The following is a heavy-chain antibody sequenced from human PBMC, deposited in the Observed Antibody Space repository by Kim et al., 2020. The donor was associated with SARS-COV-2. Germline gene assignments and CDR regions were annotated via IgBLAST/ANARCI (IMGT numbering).Heavy chain of an antibody. Sequence: ADSVKGRFTISRDNFKNTLYLQMNSLRAEDTAVYYCAKDRGDYSGYDYHYWGQGTLVTVSS. CDR3: AKDRGDYSGYDYHY. V-gene: IGHV3-23*01. J-gene: IGHJ4*02. D-gene: IGHD5-12*01.